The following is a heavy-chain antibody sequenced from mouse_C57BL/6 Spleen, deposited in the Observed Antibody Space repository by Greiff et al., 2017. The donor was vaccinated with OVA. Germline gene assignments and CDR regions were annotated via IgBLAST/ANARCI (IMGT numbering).Heavy chain of an antibody. CDR2: ISGGGGNT. D-gene: IGHD2-1*01. CDR3: ARHCLHIYYGTSYYFDY. J-gene: IGHJ2*01. Sequence: EVKLMESGGGLVKPGGSLKLSCAASGFTFSSYTMSWVRQTPEKRLAWVATISGGGGNTYYPDSVKGRFTISRDNATNTLYLQMSSLRSEDTAVYYCARHCLHIYYGTSYYFDYWGQGTTLTVSS. CDR1: GFTFSSYT. V-gene: IGHV5-9*04.